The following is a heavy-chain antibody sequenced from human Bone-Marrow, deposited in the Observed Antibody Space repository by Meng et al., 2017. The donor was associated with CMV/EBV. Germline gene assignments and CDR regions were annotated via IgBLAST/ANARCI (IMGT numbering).Heavy chain of an antibody. V-gene: IGHV1-8*01. J-gene: IGHJ4*02. CDR3: ASEHKGGYSSGWYPDD. CDR1: GYTFTSYD. Sequence: ASVKVSCKASGYTFTSYDINWVRQATGQGLEWMGWMNPNSGNTGYAQKFQGRVTMTRNTSISTAYMELSRLRSDDTAVYYCASEHKGGYSSGWYPDDWGQGTRVTGSS. D-gene: IGHD6-19*01. CDR2: MNPNSGNT.